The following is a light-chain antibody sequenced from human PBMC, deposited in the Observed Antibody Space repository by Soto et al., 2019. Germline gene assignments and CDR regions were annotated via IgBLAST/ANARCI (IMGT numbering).Light chain of an antibody. V-gene: IGLV1-44*01. Sequence: QSVLTQPPSASGTPGQRVTISCSGSSXNIGSNTVNWYQQLPGTAPKLFIYTNNQRPSGVPDRFSGSKSGTSASLAISGLQSEDEADYYCATWDDSLNGRVFGGGTKV. CDR3: ATWDDSLNGRV. J-gene: IGLJ1*01. CDR2: TNN. CDR1: SXNIGSNT.